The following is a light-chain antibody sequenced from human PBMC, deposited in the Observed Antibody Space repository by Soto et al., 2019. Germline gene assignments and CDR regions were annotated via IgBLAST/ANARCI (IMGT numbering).Light chain of an antibody. CDR3: QSYDRTDVM. V-gene: IGLV6-57*01. J-gene: IGLJ3*02. Sequence: NFMLTQPHSVSESPGKTVTISCTRSSGSIDSNYVQWYQQRPGNSPTTVIYEFKQRPSGVPDRFSGSIDTSSNSASLTISGLMHEDEADFYCQSYDRTDVMFGGGTKLTVL. CDR2: EFK. CDR1: SGSIDSNY.